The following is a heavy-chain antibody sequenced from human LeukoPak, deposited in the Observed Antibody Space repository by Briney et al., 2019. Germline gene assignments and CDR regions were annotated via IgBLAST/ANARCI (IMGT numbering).Heavy chain of an antibody. D-gene: IGHD2-2*01. V-gene: IGHV3-23*01. J-gene: IGHJ3*02. Sequence: GGSLRLSCAASGFTFSTYPMSWVRQAPGKGLEWVSSIRGSAGTTYYADSVKGRLTISRDNSKKMLYLQMNSLRVEDTAVYYCVKDRSNAVVDSFDIAFDIRGQGTMVTVSS. CDR2: IRGSAGTT. CDR1: GFTFSTYP. CDR3: VKDRSNAVVDSFDIAFDI.